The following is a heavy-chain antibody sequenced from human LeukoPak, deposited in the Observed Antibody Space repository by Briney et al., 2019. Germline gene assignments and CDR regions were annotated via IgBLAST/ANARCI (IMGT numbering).Heavy chain of an antibody. D-gene: IGHD3-10*01. CDR1: GFTFTSYS. CDR2: ISASGGNT. V-gene: IGHV3-23*01. CDR3: AKDREVRGYYGLDV. J-gene: IGHJ6*02. Sequence: GGSLRLSCAASGFTFTSYSMTWVRQAPGKGLEWVSAISASGGNTYSADSVEGRFAISRDNSKNTVYLQMNSLTAEDTAVYYCAKDREVRGYYGLDVWGQGTTVTVSS.